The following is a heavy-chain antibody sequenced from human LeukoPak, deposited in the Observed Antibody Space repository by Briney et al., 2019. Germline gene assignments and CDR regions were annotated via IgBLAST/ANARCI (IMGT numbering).Heavy chain of an antibody. V-gene: IGHV1-18*01. CDR2: ISAYNGNT. J-gene: IGHJ4*02. D-gene: IGHD5-24*01. Sequence: ASVKVSCKASGYTFTRSGISWVRHAPGQGLEWMGWISAYNGNTNYAQKLQGRVTMTTDTSTSTAYMELRSLRSDDTAVYYCARGGGDGYNFGFDYWGQGTLVTVSS. CDR3: ARGGGDGYNFGFDY. CDR1: GYTFTRSG.